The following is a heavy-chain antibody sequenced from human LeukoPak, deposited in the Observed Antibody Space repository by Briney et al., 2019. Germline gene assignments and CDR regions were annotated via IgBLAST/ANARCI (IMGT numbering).Heavy chain of an antibody. CDR1: RFTFSSYP. D-gene: IGHD3-3*02. CDR2: ISGSGATT. Sequence: GRSLRLSCAASRFTFSSYPMSWVRQPPGKGLEWVASISGSGATTYYADSVKGRFTISRDNSKNTVYLQMNSLRAGDTAIYYCAKQGAFLGWLLMSYFDYWGQGTLVTVSS. V-gene: IGHV3-23*01. J-gene: IGHJ4*02. CDR3: AKQGAFLGWLLMSYFDY.